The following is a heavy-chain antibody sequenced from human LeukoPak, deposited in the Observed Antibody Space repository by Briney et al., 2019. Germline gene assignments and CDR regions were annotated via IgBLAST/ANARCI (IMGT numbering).Heavy chain of an antibody. CDR2: MSGSGATT. V-gene: IGHV3-23*01. J-gene: IGHJ4*02. Sequence: GGSLRLSCEASGFTFRRHAMNWVRQAPGEGLEWVSVMSGSGATTHYADFAKGRLIVSRDNSRNTVYLQINRLRAEDTAIYYCAPEMLGSCTGADCHSRGFYWGPGTLVAVSP. CDR3: APEMLGSCTGADCHSRGFY. CDR1: GFTFRRHA. D-gene: IGHD2-21*02.